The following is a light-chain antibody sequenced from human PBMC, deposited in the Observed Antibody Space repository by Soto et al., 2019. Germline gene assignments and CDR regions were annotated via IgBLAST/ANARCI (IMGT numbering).Light chain of an antibody. CDR2: GAF. J-gene: IGKJ1*01. Sequence: DIVLTRFPATVSLSPGERATLSCRASQSVSSNLAWYQQKPGQAPSLLIYGAFTRATGIPARFSGTGSGTDFTLTISRLEPEDFAVYFCQHYGSSPWTFGQGTKVDIK. CDR1: QSVSSN. CDR3: QHYGSSPWT. V-gene: IGKV3-20*01.